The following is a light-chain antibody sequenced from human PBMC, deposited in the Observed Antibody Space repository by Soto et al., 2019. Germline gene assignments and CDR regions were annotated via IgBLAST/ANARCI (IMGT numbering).Light chain of an antibody. CDR2: QAS. Sequence: DIQMTQSPSTLSASVGDRVTITCRASQSVTNWLAWFQQKPGKAPKLLIYQASSLEGGVPSRFSGSGSGTEFTLTISGLQPDDFATYYCQQYSSHWTFGQGTKVETK. J-gene: IGKJ1*01. V-gene: IGKV1-5*03. CDR1: QSVTNW. CDR3: QQYSSHWT.